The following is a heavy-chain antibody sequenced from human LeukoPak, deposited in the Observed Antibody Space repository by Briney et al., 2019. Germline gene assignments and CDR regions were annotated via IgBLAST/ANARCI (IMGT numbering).Heavy chain of an antibody. J-gene: IGHJ5*02. D-gene: IGHD2-15*01. CDR3: ARVKVVVAANGWFDP. CDR2: IYHSGST. Sequence: PSGTLSLTCTVSGYSISSGYYWGWIRQPPGKGLEWIGSIYHSGSTYYNPSFKSRVTISVDTSKNQFSLKLSSVTAADTAVYYCARVKVVVAANGWFDPWGQGTLVTVSS. V-gene: IGHV4-38-2*02. CDR1: GYSISSGYY.